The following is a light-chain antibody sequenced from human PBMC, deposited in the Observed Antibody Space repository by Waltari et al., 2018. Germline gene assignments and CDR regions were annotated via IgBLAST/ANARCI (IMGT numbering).Light chain of an antibody. J-gene: IGKJ4*01. V-gene: IGKV1-33*01. Sequence: DIQMPQSPSSLSASVGDRVTITCPASEDMTKYLIWYQNKPGRVPDLLIYDAYTLESGVPSRFRGSGSGRHFTLSITNLQPEDVATYYCQQYESHPLTFGGGTKVEIK. CDR2: DAY. CDR3: QQYESHPLT. CDR1: EDMTKY.